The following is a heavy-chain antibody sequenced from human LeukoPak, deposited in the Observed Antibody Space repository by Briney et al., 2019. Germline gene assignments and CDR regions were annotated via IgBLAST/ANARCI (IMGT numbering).Heavy chain of an antibody. CDR2: INPNSGGT. D-gene: IGHD5-18*01. CDR3: ARDIGTAMVGKDGMDV. Sequence: SVRVSCKASGYTFTGYYMHWVRQAPGQGLEWMGWINPNSGGTNYAQKFQGWVTMTRDTSISTAYMELSRLRSDDTAVYYCARDIGTAMVGKDGMDVWGQGTTVTVSS. V-gene: IGHV1-2*04. CDR1: GYTFTGYY. J-gene: IGHJ6*02.